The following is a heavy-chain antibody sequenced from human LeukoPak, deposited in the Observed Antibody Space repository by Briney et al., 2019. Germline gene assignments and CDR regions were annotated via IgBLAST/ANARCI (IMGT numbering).Heavy chain of an antibody. Sequence: GGSLRLSCAGSGFTFSSYAMSWVRQAPGKGLEWVSLISGSGGSRDYADSVKGRFTISRDNSKNTLYLQLNSLRAEDTAVYYCASPRGDDSGGYYTWYFHHWGQGILVTVSS. J-gene: IGHJ1*01. D-gene: IGHD3-22*01. CDR1: GFTFSSYA. CDR2: ISGSGGSR. V-gene: IGHV3-23*01. CDR3: ASPRGDDSGGYYTWYFHH.